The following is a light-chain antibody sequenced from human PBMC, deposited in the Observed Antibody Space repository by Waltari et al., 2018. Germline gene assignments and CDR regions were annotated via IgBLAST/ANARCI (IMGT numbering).Light chain of an antibody. CDR3: QQYASSPWT. V-gene: IGKV3-20*01. CDR2: GTS. J-gene: IGKJ1*01. CDR1: QSVSSSY. Sequence: EIVLTQSPGTLSLSPGETATLSCRASQSVSSSYLAWYQQKPGQAPRLRIYGTSSRATGIPDRFSGSGSGTGFTLTISRLEPEDFAVYYCQQYASSPWTFGQGTKVEIK.